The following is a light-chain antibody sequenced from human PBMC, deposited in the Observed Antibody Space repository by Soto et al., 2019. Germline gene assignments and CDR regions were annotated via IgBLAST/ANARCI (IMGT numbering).Light chain of an antibody. CDR1: QSVRSK. Sequence: EIVMTQSPGTLSVSPGERVTLSCRASQSVRSKLVWYQRKPGQAPRLLIYGASSRATGIPDRFSGSGSGTDFTLTISRLEPEDFAVYYCQQYGSSPRTFGQGTKVDI. V-gene: IGKV3-20*01. J-gene: IGKJ1*01. CDR3: QQYGSSPRT. CDR2: GAS.